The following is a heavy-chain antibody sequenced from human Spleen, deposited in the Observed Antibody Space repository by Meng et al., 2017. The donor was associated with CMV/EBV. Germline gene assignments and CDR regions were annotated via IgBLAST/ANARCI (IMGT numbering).Heavy chain of an antibody. CDR1: GGTFSSYA. CDR3: ARVGQQLFLAFDI. J-gene: IGHJ3*02. CDR2: IIPIFGTA. Sequence: SVKVSCKASGGTFSSYAISWVRQAPGQGLEWMGGIIPIFGTANYAQKFQGRVTITADKSTSTAYMELSSLRSEDTAVYYCARVGQQLFLAFDIWGQGTMVTVSS. D-gene: IGHD6-13*01. V-gene: IGHV1-69*06.